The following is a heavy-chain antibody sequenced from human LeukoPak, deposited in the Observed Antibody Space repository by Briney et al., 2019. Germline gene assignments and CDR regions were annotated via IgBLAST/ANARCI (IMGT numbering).Heavy chain of an antibody. CDR3: AREILEPGKTHEY. V-gene: IGHV3-74*01. J-gene: IGHJ4*02. Sequence: GGSLRLSCAASGFTVSSNYMTWVRQAPGKGLVWVSRINNDGTATFFADSVKGRFTISRDNAKNTLYLQMDSLRAEDTAMYYCAREILEPGKTHEYLGQGTLVTVSS. CDR2: INNDGTAT. D-gene: IGHD1-1*01. CDR1: GFTVSSNY.